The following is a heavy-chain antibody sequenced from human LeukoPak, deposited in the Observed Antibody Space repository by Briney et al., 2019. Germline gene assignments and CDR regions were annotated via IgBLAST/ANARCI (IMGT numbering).Heavy chain of an antibody. V-gene: IGHV3-30*02. J-gene: IGHJ4*02. D-gene: IGHD1-26*01. CDR2: IRYDGNIK. CDR1: GFTFSNYG. Sequence: PGGSLRLSCSASGFTFSNYGMHWVRQAPGKGLEWVAFIRYDGNIKYYADSVKGRFTISRDNSKNTLYLLLNSLRSEDMAVYYCAKSRRVGVTFDYWGRGTLVTVAS. CDR3: AKSRRVGVTFDY.